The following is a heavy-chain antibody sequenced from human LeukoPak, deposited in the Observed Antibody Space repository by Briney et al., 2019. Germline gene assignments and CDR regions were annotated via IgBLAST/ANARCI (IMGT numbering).Heavy chain of an antibody. CDR1: GFTFSSYA. CDR3: AKDQLRSGDSSGYTFDY. Sequence: GGTLRLSCAASGFTFSSYAMNWVRQVPGKGLEWVSSISGSGGNTYYADSVKSRFTISRDNSKNTLYLQMNSLRAEDTALYYCAKDQLRSGDSSGYTFDYWGQGTLVTVSS. J-gene: IGHJ4*02. V-gene: IGHV3-23*01. D-gene: IGHD3-22*01. CDR2: ISGSGGNT.